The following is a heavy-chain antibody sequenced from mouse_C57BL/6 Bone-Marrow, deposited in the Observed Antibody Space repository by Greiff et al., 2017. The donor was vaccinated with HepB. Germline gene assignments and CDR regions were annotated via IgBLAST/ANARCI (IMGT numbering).Heavy chain of an antibody. J-gene: IGHJ1*03. CDR2: INPYYGGT. CDR1: GYTFTDYY. V-gene: IGHV1-19*01. Sequence: VQLQQSGPVLVKPGASVKMSCKASGYTFTDYYMNWVKQSHGKSLEWIGVINPYYGGTSYNQKFKGKATLTVDKSSSTAYMEHNILTSEDSAVYYCAITTNFDVWGTGTTVTVSS. CDR3: AITTNFDV. D-gene: IGHD1-1*01.